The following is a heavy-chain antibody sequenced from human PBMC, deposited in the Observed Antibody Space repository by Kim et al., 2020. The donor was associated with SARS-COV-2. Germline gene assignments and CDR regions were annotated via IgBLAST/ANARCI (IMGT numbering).Heavy chain of an antibody. V-gene: IGHV1-46*01. Sequence: QQFQGRFTMTRDTSTSTVYMEWSSLRSEYTAVYYCARTDSSSWYGSLFDYWGQGTLVTVSS. J-gene: IGHJ4*02. D-gene: IGHD6-13*01. CDR3: ARTDSSSWYGSLFDY.